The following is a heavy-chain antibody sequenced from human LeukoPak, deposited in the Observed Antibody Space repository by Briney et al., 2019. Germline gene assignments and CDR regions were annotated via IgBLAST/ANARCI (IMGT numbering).Heavy chain of an antibody. CDR2: ILPVFGTS. V-gene: IGHV1-69*01. CDR3: ARDHRGFYYGSGNYYYLDV. J-gene: IGHJ6*03. Sequence: ASVKVSCEASGGTCNNYAITWVRQAPGQGLEWVGGILPVFGTSNYAQRFQGRVTITADESTGTTYMELSSLRSEDTAVYYCARDHRGFYYGSGNYYYLDVWGKGTTVTVSS. CDR1: GGTCNNYA. D-gene: IGHD3-10*01.